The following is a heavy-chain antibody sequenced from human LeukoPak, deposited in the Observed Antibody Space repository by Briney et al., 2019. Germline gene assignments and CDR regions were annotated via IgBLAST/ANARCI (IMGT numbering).Heavy chain of an antibody. CDR1: GGSISSGGYY. J-gene: IGHJ3*02. V-gene: IGHV4-30-2*01. CDR3: ASGYCSSASCFRGRGDAFDS. D-gene: IGHD2-2*03. Sequence: SQTLSLTCTVSGGSISSGGYYWRWIRQPPGRGLEWIGYIYPSGSTYYNPSLKRRVTISVDRSKNQFSLKLSSVTAADTAVYYCASGYCSSASCFRGRGDAFDSWGQGTMVTVSS. CDR2: IYPSGST.